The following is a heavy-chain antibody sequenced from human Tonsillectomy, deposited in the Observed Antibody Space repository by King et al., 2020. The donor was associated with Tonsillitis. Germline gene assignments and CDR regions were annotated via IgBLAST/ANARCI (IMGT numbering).Heavy chain of an antibody. CDR3: ARVAVAATGVPLDY. Sequence: VQLVESGGGLVQPGGSLRLSCAASGFTFTSYDLNWVRQAPGKGLEWVSYISGSGSTLFYADSVKGRFTISRDNGKNSLYLQMNSLRAEDTAVYYCARVAVAATGVPLDYWGQGTLVTVSS. CDR2: ISGSGSTL. D-gene: IGHD2-15*01. V-gene: IGHV3-48*03. CDR1: GFTFTSYD. J-gene: IGHJ4*02.